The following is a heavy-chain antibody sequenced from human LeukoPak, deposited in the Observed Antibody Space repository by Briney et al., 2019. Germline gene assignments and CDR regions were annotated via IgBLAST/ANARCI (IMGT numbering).Heavy chain of an antibody. J-gene: IGHJ4*02. CDR1: GLTVNRNY. Sequence: GGSLRLSCAVSGLTVNRNYMSWVRQAPGQGLEWVSVIYDNGYTYYADSVKGRFTISRDDAKSTLYLQMNSLRVEDTAVYYCTRDSGGYYFDYWGQGTLVTVSS. CDR3: TRDSGGYYFDY. CDR2: IYDNGYT. V-gene: IGHV3-53*01.